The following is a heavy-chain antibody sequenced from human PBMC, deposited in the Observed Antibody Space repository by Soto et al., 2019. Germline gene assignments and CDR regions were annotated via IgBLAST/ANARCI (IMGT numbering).Heavy chain of an antibody. Sequence: GSLRLSCAASGFPFNNAWINWVRQVPGKGLEWVGRVKSKADGGSGDYAAPVKGRFVVSRDDSKDIVYLQMNSLKIEDTGFYYCTTDSRTTLPEIRFDYWGHGTQVTVSS. J-gene: IGHJ4*01. CDR1: GFPFNNAW. CDR3: TTDSRTTLPEIRFDY. V-gene: IGHV3-15*07. D-gene: IGHD1-26*01. CDR2: VKSKADGGSG.